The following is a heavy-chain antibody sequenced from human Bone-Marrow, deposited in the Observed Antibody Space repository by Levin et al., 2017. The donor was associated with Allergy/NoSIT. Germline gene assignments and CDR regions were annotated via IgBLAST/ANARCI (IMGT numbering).Heavy chain of an antibody. V-gene: IGHV3-23*01. CDR3: AKGWASGWSRSFNYFSH. J-gene: IGHJ4*02. CDR1: GFTFSSFA. CDR2: ISGSGRNT. Sequence: SCAASGFTFSSFAMTWVRQAPGKGLEWVSAISGSGRNTYFADSVKGRCTISRDNSKNTLSLQMVSLGAEDTAVYYCAKGWASGWSRSFNYFSHWGQGTLVTVSS. D-gene: IGHD6-19*01.